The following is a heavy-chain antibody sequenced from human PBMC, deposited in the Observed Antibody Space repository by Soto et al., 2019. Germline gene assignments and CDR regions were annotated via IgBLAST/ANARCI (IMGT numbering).Heavy chain of an antibody. Sequence: VQLVESGGDLVQPGRSLRLSCAASGFTFGGFAMHWVRQVPGKGLEWVSGISWNSGNLAYAYSVKGRFTISRDNARNTLYLQMNSLRPEDTAFYYCAKDIGSCVTTTCYLTYGGMDVWGQGTTVTVS. CDR1: GFTFGGFA. J-gene: IGHJ6*02. CDR3: AKDIGSCVTTTCYLTYGGMDV. CDR2: ISWNSGNL. D-gene: IGHD2-2*01. V-gene: IGHV3-9*01.